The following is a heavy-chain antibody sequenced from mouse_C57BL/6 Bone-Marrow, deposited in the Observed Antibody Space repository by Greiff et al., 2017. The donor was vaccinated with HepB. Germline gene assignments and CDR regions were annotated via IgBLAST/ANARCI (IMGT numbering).Heavy chain of an antibody. Sequence: EVKLLESGPGMVKPSQSLSLTCTVTGYSITSGYDWHWIRHFPGNKLEWMGYISYSGSTNYNPSLKSRISITHDTSKNHFFLKLNSVTTEDTATYYCASSLYYYGSSPWYFDVWGTGTTVTVSS. J-gene: IGHJ1*03. CDR1: GYSITSGYD. D-gene: IGHD1-1*01. CDR2: ISYSGST. V-gene: IGHV3-1*01. CDR3: ASSLYYYGSSPWYFDV.